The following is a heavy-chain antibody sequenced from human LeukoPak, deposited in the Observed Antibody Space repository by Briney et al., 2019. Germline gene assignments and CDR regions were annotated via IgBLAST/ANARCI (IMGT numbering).Heavy chain of an antibody. J-gene: IGHJ2*01. CDR2: VYVSGST. CDR3: TKIHRRADASGHYYEDSYFDL. CDR1: GGSINYNY. D-gene: IGHD3-22*01. V-gene: IGHV4-4*07. Sequence: ASETLSLTCTVSGGSINYNYWSWIRQPAGRGLEWIGRVYVSGSTNYNPSLKSQVTMSVDTSNNQLSLKMTSVTAADTAVYYCTKIHRRADASGHYYEDSYFDLWGRGTLITVSS.